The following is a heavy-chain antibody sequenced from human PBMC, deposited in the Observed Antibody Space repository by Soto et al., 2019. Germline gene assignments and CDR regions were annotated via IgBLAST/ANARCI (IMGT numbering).Heavy chain of an antibody. Sequence: QVQLVQSGAEVKKPGSSVKVSCKASGGTFSSYAISWVRQAPGQGLEWMGGIIPIFGTANYAQKFQGRVTITADESTSTAYMELSSLRSEDTAVYYCARDCSSTSCYGYYYGMDVWGQGTRVTVSS. D-gene: IGHD2-2*01. V-gene: IGHV1-69*01. CDR2: IIPIFGTA. CDR3: ARDCSSTSCYGYYYGMDV. J-gene: IGHJ6*02. CDR1: GGTFSSYA.